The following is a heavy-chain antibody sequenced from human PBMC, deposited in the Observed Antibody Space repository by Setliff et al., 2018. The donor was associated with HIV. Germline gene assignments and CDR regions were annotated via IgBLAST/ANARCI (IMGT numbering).Heavy chain of an antibody. D-gene: IGHD6-19*01. CDR3: ARSGKAVGSAGLGTFDI. CDR2: IYPGDSET. J-gene: IGHJ3*02. CDR1: GYSFTSYW. V-gene: IGHV5-51*01. Sequence: PGESLKISCKGSGYSFTSYWVAWVRQMPGKGLEWMGMIYPGDSETRYSLSFQGQVTISADKSISTAYLQWSSLKASDTAMYYCARSGKAVGSAGLGTFDIWGQGTMVTVSS.